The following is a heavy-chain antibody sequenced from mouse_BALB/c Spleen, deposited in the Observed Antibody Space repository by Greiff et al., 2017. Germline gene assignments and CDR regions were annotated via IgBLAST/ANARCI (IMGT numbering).Heavy chain of an antibody. V-gene: IGHV2-6-7*01. CDR3: ARDQYYGSSYFFHWYFDV. CDR1: GFSLTGYG. CDR2: IWGDGST. D-gene: IGHD1-1*01. J-gene: IGHJ1*01. Sequence: VKLMESGPGLVAPSQSLSITCTVSGFSLTGYGVNWVRQPPGKGLEWLGMIWGDGSTDYNSALKSRLSISKDNSKSQVFLKMNSLQTDDTARYYCARDQYYGSSYFFHWYFDVWGAGTTVTVSS.